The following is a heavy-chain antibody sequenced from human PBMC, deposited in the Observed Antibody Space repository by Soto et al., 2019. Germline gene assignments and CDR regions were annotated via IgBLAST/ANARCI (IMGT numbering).Heavy chain of an antibody. D-gene: IGHD6-19*01. CDR3: AHRVVAVAGTTFDY. CDR2: IYWDDDK. J-gene: IGHJ4*02. CDR1: GFSLSTSGVG. V-gene: IGHV2-5*02. Sequence: QITLKESGPTLAKPTQTLTLTCTFSGFSLSTSGVGVGWIRQPPGKAMEWLALIYWDDDKRYSPSLKSRLTITKDTSKNQVVLTMTNMDPVDTATYYCAHRVVAVAGTTFDYWGQGTLVTVSS.